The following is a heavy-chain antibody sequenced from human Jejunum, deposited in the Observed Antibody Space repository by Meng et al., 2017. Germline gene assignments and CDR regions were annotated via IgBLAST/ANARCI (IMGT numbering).Heavy chain of an antibody. J-gene: IGHJ2*01. CDR2: VYHSGST. V-gene: IGHV4-4*02. CDR1: GGSIESNNW. CDR3: ARADYVRYFDL. D-gene: IGHD3-10*02. Sequence: VHFQASGPGLVKPSSTLSLTCAVSGGSIESNNWWTWIRQPPGQGLEWIGEVYHSGSTHYNPSLQSRVTISIDNSKNRFSLSLNSVTAADTAIYYCARADYVRYFDLWGRGTLVTVSS.